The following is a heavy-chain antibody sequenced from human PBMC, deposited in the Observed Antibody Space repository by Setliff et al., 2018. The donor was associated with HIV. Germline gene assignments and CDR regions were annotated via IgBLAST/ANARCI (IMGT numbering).Heavy chain of an antibody. V-gene: IGHV4-39*07. CDR3: ARARRYFDSSGHDY. J-gene: IGHJ4*02. Sequence: KSSETLSLTCTVSGGSISSSSYYWGWIRQPPGKGLEWIGSISYRGSTYYNPSLKSRVTISVDTSKNQFSLKLSSVTAADTAVYYCARARRYFDSSGHDYWGQGTLVTVSS. D-gene: IGHD3-22*01. CDR2: ISYRGST. CDR1: GGSISSSSYY.